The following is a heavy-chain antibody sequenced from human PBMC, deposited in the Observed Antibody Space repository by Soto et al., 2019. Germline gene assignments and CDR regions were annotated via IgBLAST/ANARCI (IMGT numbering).Heavy chain of an antibody. Sequence: QAQLEESGGGVVQPGMSLRLSCAASGFTFSSYAMHWVRQAPGKGLEWVAVISYDGSNKYYADSVKGRFTISRDNSKNTLYLQMNSLRTEDTAVYFCARDFSWIFRIIGPIDDWGQGSLVTVSP. D-gene: IGHD3-3*01. CDR1: GFTFSSYA. CDR2: ISYDGSNK. CDR3: ARDFSWIFRIIGPIDD. J-gene: IGHJ4*02. V-gene: IGHV3-30*04.